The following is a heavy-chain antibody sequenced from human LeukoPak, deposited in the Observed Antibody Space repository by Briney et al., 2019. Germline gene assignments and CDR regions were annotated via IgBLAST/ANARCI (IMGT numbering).Heavy chain of an antibody. D-gene: IGHD1-26*01. V-gene: IGHV3-30*18. Sequence: GGSLRLSCAASGFTFSSYSMHWVRQAPGKGLEWVAVISYDGSNKYYADSVKGRFTISRDNSKNTLYLQMNSLRAEDTAAYYCAKDLGEGGNWFDPWGQGTLVTVSS. J-gene: IGHJ5*02. CDR3: AKDLGEGGNWFDP. CDR1: GFTFSSYS. CDR2: ISYDGSNK.